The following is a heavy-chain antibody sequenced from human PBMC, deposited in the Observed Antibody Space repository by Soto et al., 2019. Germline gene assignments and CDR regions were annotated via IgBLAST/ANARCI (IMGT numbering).Heavy chain of an antibody. CDR2: INVGNCNT. Sequence: ASVKVSCKDSGYTFTNYAIHWVRQDTGHRLEWMGWINVGNCNTKYSQKFQGRVTITRDTSANTAYTELSSLTSEETAVYYCARDFNAYVINGTTSGVEVWGKGTTVTVSS. CDR3: ARDFNAYVINGTTSGVEV. V-gene: IGHV1-3*01. CDR1: GYTFTNYA. D-gene: IGHD1-7*01. J-gene: IGHJ6*04.